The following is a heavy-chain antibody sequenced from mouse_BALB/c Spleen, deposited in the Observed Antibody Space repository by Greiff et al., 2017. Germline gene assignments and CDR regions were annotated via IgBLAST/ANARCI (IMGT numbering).Heavy chain of an antibody. V-gene: IGHV5-17*02. CDR2: ISSGSSTI. J-gene: IGHJ2*01. D-gene: IGHD2-3*01. CDR3: ARGLLRRDFDY. CDR1: GFTFSSFG. Sequence: VQLKESGGGLVQPGGSRKLSCAASGFTFSSFGMHWVRQAPEKGLEWVAYISSGSSTIYYADTVKGRFTISRDNPKNTLFLQMTSLRSEDTAMYYCARGLLRRDFDYWGQGTTLTVSS.